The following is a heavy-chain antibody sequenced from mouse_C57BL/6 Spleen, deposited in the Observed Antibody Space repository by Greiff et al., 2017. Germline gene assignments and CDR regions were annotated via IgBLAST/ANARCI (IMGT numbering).Heavy chain of an antibody. V-gene: IGHV1-19*01. CDR1: GYTFTDYY. CDR3: ARGANWDENY. D-gene: IGHD4-1*01. CDR2: INPYNGGT. Sequence: EVKLQQSGPVLVKPGASVKMSCKASGYTFTDYYMNWVKQSHGKSLEWIGVINPYNGGTSYNQKFKGKATLTVDKSSSTAYMELNSLTSEDSAVYYCARGANWDENYWGQGTTLTVSS. J-gene: IGHJ2*01.